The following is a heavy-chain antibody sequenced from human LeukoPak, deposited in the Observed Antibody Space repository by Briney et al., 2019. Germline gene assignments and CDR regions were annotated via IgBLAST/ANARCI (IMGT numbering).Heavy chain of an antibody. D-gene: IGHD3-22*01. Sequence: GASVKVSCKASGYTFTSYGISWVRQAPGQGLERMGWISAYNGNTNYAQKLQGRVTMTTDTSTSTAYMELRSLRSDDTAVYYCAISLLVYDSSGFDYWGQGTLVTVSS. CDR1: GYTFTSYG. V-gene: IGHV1-18*01. CDR2: ISAYNGNT. CDR3: AISLLVYDSSGFDY. J-gene: IGHJ4*02.